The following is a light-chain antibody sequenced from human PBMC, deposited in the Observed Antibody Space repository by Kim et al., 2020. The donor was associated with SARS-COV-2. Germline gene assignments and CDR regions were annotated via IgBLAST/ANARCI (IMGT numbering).Light chain of an antibody. V-gene: IGKV1-39*01. CDR1: QSIINY. J-gene: IGKJ2*01. CDR3: QQSYSTPYT. Sequence: SASVGDRVTITCRASQSIINYLNWDQQKAGKAPKLLIYAASSLQRVVPSRFSGSGSGTDFTLTISSLQPEDFATYYCQQSYSTPYTFGQGTKLEI. CDR2: AAS.